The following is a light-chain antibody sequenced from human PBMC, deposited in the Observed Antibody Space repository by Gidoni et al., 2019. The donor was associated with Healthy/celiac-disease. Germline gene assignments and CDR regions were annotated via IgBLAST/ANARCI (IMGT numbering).Light chain of an antibody. CDR2: GAS. CDR3: QQHHVWPPFT. CDR1: QSVDTD. Sequence: EVLMTQSPATLSLSPGARVTLSCKTSQSVDTDLAWYQQIPGQSPRLLIYGASTRAKGIPARVSGSGSGTDVSLTIDSLESEDAATYFCQQHHVWPPFTFXGXTKVEVK. J-gene: IGKJ4*01. V-gene: IGKV3-15*01.